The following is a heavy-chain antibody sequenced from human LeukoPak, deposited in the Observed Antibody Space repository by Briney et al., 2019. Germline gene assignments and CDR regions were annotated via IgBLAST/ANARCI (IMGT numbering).Heavy chain of an antibody. CDR1: GGSISSYY. Sequence: KPSETLSLTCTVSGGSISSYYWSWIRQPPGKGLEWIGYIYYSRSPHYNPSLKSRVTISVDTSKNQFSLKLSSVTAADTAVYYCARVRYYDILTGYYGDGYFDYWGQGTLVTVSS. V-gene: IGHV4-59*01. CDR2: IYYSRSP. J-gene: IGHJ4*02. D-gene: IGHD3-9*01. CDR3: ARVRYYDILTGYYGDGYFDY.